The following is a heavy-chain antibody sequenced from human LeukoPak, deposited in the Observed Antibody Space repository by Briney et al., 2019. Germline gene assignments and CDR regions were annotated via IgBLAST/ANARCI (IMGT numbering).Heavy chain of an antibody. CDR3: ARATVTPIDNWFDP. CDR1: GGSISSGGYY. J-gene: IGHJ5*02. Sequence: PSQTLSLTCTVSGGSISSGGYYWSWIRQHPGKGLEWIGYIYYSGSTYYNPSLKSRVTISVDTSKNQFSLKLSSVTAADTAVYYCARATVTPIDNWFDPWGQGTLVTVSS. D-gene: IGHD4-17*01. CDR2: IYYSGST. V-gene: IGHV4-31*03.